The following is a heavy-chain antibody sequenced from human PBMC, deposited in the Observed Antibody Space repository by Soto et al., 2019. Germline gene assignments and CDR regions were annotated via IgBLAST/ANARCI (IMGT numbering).Heavy chain of an antibody. CDR2: INSDGSST. V-gene: IGHV3-74*01. D-gene: IGHD3-22*01. J-gene: IGHJ4*02. Sequence: EVQLVESGGGLVQPGGSLRLSCAASGFTLSSYWMHWVRQAPGKGLVWVSRINSDGSSTSYADSVKGRFTISRDNAKSTLYRQMNSLRAEDTAVYYCARDPGTGYYDSSGYYYDWGQGTLVTVSS. CDR3: ARDPGTGYYDSSGYYYD. CDR1: GFTLSSYW.